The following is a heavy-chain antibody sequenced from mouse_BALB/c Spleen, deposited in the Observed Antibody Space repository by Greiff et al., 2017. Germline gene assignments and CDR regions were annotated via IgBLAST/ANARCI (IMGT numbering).Heavy chain of an antibody. CDR2: ISNRASGYTT. CDR3: GRDHYYGSCFLFDC. J-gene: IGHJ2*01. D-gene: IGHD1-1*01. CDR1: GFTFTGYY. Sequence: EVQLLESGAGLVKPGGSLRLSCATSGFTFTGYYMSWVHQSPGQALEWLGFISNRASGYTTEYRASVKGRFTISRDNTQSILYLQMNTLRADDSATYYCGRDHYYGSCFLFDCWGQGTAPTVSS. V-gene: IGHV7-3*02.